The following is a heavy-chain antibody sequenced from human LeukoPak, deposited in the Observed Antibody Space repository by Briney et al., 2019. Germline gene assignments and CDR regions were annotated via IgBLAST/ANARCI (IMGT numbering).Heavy chain of an antibody. CDR1: GGSISSGGYY. CDR3: ARDKKNHWSGYSRHYYYGMDV. D-gene: IGHD3-3*01. CDR2: IYYSGST. J-gene: IGHJ6*02. V-gene: IGHV4-31*03. Sequence: SETLSLTCTVSGGSISSGGYYWSWIRQHPGKGLEWIGYIYYSGSTYYNPSLKSRVTISVDTSKNQFSLKLSSVTAADTAVYYCARDKKNHWSGYSRHYYYGMDVWGQGTTVTVSS.